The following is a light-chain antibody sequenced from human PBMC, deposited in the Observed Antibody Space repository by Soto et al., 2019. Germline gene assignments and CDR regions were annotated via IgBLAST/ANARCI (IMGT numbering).Light chain of an antibody. V-gene: IGKV3-11*01. CDR1: QSVSVY. CDR2: DAS. CDR3: HQRQYWPPIT. Sequence: EIVMTQSPATLSVSPGEGATVSCRASQSVSVYLDWYQQKPGQAPRLLISDASNRATGIPARFSGSGSGTDFTLTISSLEPEDFAVYYCHQRQYWPPITFGQGTRLEIK. J-gene: IGKJ5*01.